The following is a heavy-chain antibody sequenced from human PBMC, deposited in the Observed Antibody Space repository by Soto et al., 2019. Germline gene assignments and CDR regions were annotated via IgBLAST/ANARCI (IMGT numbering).Heavy chain of an antibody. J-gene: IGHJ4*02. Sequence: PGESLKISCDVSGDTFPNFWIGWVRQMPGKGLEWIGSIYPRDSDIRYSPALQGQVTISADKSISTAYLQWSSLKAADTAMYYCAIQHPLNMRAWYIWGPGTLVTVSS. CDR1: GDTFPNFW. CDR3: AIQHPLNMRAWYI. CDR2: IYPRDSDI. D-gene: IGHD6-19*01. V-gene: IGHV5-51*01.